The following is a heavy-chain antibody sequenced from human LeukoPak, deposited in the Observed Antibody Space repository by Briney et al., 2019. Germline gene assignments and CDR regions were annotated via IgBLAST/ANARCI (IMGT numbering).Heavy chain of an antibody. V-gene: IGHV3-33*08. D-gene: IGHD1-1*01. Sequence: HSGGSLRLSCVASGFTFSSNSMHWVRQAPGKGLEWVAVIWYDGSNKYYADSVKGRFTISRDNSKNTLYLQMNSLRAEDTAVYYCARGTGIYYYYYMDVWGKGTTVTVSS. J-gene: IGHJ6*03. CDR1: GFTFSSNS. CDR3: ARGTGIYYYYYMDV. CDR2: IWYDGSNK.